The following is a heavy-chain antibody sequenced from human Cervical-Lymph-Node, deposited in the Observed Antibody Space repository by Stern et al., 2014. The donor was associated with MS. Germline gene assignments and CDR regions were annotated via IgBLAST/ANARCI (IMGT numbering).Heavy chain of an antibody. D-gene: IGHD2-2*01. Sequence: MQLVESGAEVKKPGSSVKVSCKASGGTFSSYAISWARQAPGQGLEWMGGIIPIFGTANYAQKFQGRVTITADESTSTAYMELSSLRSEDTAVYYCARDTLGYCSSTSCRRYNWFDPWGQGTLVTVSS. CDR1: GGTFSSYA. V-gene: IGHV1-69*01. J-gene: IGHJ5*02. CDR2: IIPIFGTA. CDR3: ARDTLGYCSSTSCRRYNWFDP.